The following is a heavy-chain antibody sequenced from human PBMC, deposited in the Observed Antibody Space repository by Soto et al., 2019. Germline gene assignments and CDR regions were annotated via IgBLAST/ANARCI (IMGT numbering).Heavy chain of an antibody. CDR2: INHSGNT. V-gene: IGHV4-34*01. Sequence: SETLSLTCAVYGGSFSGYYLSWIRQRPGKGLEGIGEINHSGNTKHNPSLKSRVTISVDTSKNLASLKLSSVTAADTAVYYCASGRTGQYYFDYWGQGTLVTVSS. CDR1: GGSFSGYY. CDR3: ASGRTGQYYFDY. J-gene: IGHJ4*02.